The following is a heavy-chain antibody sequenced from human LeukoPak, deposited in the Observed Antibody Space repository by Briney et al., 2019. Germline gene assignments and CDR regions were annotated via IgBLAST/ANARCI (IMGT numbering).Heavy chain of an antibody. V-gene: IGHV3-30*18. CDR3: AKGGTYRSNWFDP. CDR2: ISYDGSNK. CDR1: GFSFSSQD. J-gene: IGHJ5*02. D-gene: IGHD6-19*01. Sequence: QPGRSLRLSCAASGFSFSSQDMHWVRQAPGKGLEWVAVISYDGSNKYYADSVKGRFTISRDNSKNTLYLQMNSLRTEDTSVYYCAKGGTYRSNWFDPWGREPWSPSPQ.